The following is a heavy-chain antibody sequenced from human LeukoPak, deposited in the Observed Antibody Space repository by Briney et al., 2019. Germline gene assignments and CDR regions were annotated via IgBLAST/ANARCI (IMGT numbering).Heavy chain of an antibody. V-gene: IGHV1-2*02. Sequence: ASVKVSCKASGYTFTGYYMHWVRQAPGQGLEWMGWINPNSGGTNYAQKFQGRVTMTRDTSISTAYMELSRLRSDDTAVYYCARVSSYGSGPFDPWGQGTLVTVSS. D-gene: IGHD3-10*01. CDR1: GYTFTGYY. CDR3: ARVSSYGSGPFDP. CDR2: INPNSGGT. J-gene: IGHJ5*02.